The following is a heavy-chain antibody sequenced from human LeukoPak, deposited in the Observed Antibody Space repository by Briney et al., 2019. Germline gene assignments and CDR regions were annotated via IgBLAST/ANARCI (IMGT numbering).Heavy chain of an antibody. CDR2: VYNSGIT. CDR1: GGTFSTYY. Sequence: PSGSLTLSCAASGGTFSTYYMDWVRQPPGKGLEWIGYVYNSGITNGNPSLTRRVTIELDTSKNQYSLRLRSVTAADTAVYYCAREADCSDFDYWGKGILVTVSS. CDR3: AREADCSDFDY. V-gene: IGHV4-59*01. J-gene: IGHJ4*02. D-gene: IGHD2-21*02.